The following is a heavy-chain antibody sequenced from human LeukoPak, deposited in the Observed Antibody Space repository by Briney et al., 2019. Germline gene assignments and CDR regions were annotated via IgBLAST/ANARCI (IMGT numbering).Heavy chain of an antibody. V-gene: IGHV4-34*01. D-gene: IGHD6-13*01. CDR1: GGSFSGYY. CDR2: INHSGST. Sequence: SETLSLTCAVYGGSFSGYYWSWIRQPPGKGLEWIGEINHSGSTNYNPSLKSRVTISVDTSKNQFSLKLSSVTAADTAVYYCAGGCSSSWYGYYFVYWGQGTLVTVSS. J-gene: IGHJ4*02. CDR3: AGGCSSSWYGYYFVY.